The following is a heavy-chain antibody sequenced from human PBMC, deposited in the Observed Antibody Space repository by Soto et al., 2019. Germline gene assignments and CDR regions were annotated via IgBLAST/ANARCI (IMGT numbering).Heavy chain of an antibody. J-gene: IGHJ4*02. V-gene: IGHV3-74*01. D-gene: IGHD3-9*01. Sequence: GGSLRLSCAASGFTFSRYWMHWVRQAPGKGLVWVSRINTDGSNTGYADSVKGRFTISRDNAMNTLYLQMNNLRAEDTAVYYCAREMFDVLTGYIDYFDYWGRGILVTVSS. CDR3: AREMFDVLTGYIDYFDY. CDR1: GFTFSRYW. CDR2: INTDGSNT.